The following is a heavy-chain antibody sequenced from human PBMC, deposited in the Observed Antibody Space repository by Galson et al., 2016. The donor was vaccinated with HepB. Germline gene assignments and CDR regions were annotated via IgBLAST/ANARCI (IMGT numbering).Heavy chain of an antibody. V-gene: IGHV3-15*01. CDR2: MKNKGSDGTT. D-gene: IGHD3-9*01. J-gene: IGHJ6*02. CDR1: GFPFSPAW. CDR3: INDWDYNYGMDV. Sequence: SLRLSCAGSGFPFSPAWMNWVRQAPGKGLEWVGRMKNKGSDGTTEYAAPVKGRFTIARDDSKNTPYLQMNSLTTEDTAIYYCINDWDYNYGMDVWGHGTTVTVSS.